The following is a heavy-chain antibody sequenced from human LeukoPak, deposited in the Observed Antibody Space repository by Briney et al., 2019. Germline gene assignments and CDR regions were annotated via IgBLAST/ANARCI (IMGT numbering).Heavy chain of an antibody. D-gene: IGHD2-8*01. V-gene: IGHV1-18*01. J-gene: IGHJ4*02. CDR2: ISAYNGNT. Sequence: ASVNVSCKASGYTFTSYGISWVRQAPGQGPEWMGWISAYNGNTNYAQKLQGRVTMTTDTSTSTAYMEQRSLRSDDTAVYYCARERGYPGVFDYWGQGTLVTVSS. CDR1: GYTFTSYG. CDR3: ARERGYPGVFDY.